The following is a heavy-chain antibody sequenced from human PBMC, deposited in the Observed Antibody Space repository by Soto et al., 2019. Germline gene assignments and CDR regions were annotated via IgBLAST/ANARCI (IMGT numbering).Heavy chain of an antibody. CDR2: IYNDGST. J-gene: IGHJ4*02. V-gene: IGHV3-53*01. CDR3: ARAASYYGSDS. Sequence: PGGSLRLSCTVSGFTVSTNYMSWVRQAPGKGLEWVSVIYNDGSTYYADSVKGRFTISRDDSKNTLYLQMHSLRAEDTAMYYCARAASYYGSDSWGQGTLVTVS. D-gene: IGHD3-10*01. CDR1: GFTVSTNY.